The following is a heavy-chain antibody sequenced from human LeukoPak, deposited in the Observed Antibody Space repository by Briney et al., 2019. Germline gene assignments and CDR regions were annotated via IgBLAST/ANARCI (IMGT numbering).Heavy chain of an antibody. CDR1: GGTFSSYA. CDR3: TRVAGSSYDY. CDR2: IIPILNIA. V-gene: IGHV1-69*04. J-gene: IGHJ4*02. Sequence: SVKVSCKASGGTFSSYAISWVRQAPGQGLEWMGRIIPILNIADYAQKFQGRVTITADTSTSTAYMELSSLRSEDTAVYYCTRVAGSSYDYWGQGTLVTVSS. D-gene: IGHD3-10*01.